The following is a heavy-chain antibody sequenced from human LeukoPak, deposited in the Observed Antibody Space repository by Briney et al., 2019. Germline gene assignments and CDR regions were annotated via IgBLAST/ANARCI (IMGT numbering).Heavy chain of an antibody. Sequence: ASVKVSCKASGYTFSNYGITWVRQAPGQGLEWMGTISGHNGDVNYAPKFQGRVTMTTDTSTTTAYMELRSLRFDDTAVYYCARYNSLLRVVTTSDYWGQGTLVTVS. CDR2: ISGHNGDV. J-gene: IGHJ4*02. CDR3: ARYNSLLRVVTTSDY. D-gene: IGHD3-10*01. CDR1: GYTFSNYG. V-gene: IGHV1-18*01.